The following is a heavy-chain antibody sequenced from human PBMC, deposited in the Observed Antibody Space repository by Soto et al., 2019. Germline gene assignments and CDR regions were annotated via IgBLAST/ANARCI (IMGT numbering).Heavy chain of an antibody. D-gene: IGHD2-2*01. J-gene: IGHJ4*02. V-gene: IGHV3-64*01. CDR2: ISSNGGST. Sequence: PGGSLRLSCAASGFTFSSYAMHWVRQAPGKGLEYVSAISSNGGSTYYANSVKGRFTISRDNSKNTLYLQMGSLRAEDMAVYYCARALGVPAFDYWGQGTLVTVSS. CDR1: GFTFSSYA. CDR3: ARALGVPAFDY.